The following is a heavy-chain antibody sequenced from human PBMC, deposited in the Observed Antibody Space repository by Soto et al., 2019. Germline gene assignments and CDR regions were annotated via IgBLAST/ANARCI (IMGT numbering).Heavy chain of an antibody. D-gene: IGHD7-27*01. CDR3: TRANWYSEY. CDR2: IYYNGNT. V-gene: IGHV4-59*11. J-gene: IGHJ4*02. Sequence: QVQLQESGPGLVQPSETLSLTCSVSGGSIRNHYWSWIRQPPGKGLEWIGYIYYNGNTNYNPSLKSRVTMSVDTSRNQISLKLTTVTAADTAVYYCTRANWYSEYWGQGTLVTVSS. CDR1: GGSIRNHY.